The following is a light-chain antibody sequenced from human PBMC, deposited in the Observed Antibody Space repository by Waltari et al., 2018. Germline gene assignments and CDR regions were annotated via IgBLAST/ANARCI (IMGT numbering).Light chain of an antibody. V-gene: IGKV1-5*03. CDR3: QQYHSYPRT. J-gene: IGKJ2*02. Sequence: DIQMTQSPSTLSASIGDRVTITCRASQYISNWLAWYQQKPRTAPKVLIYKASTLESAVPSRFSGSRSGTDFTLTISCLQPEDSATYHGQQYHSYPRTSGQGTTLEIK. CDR1: QYISNW. CDR2: KAS.